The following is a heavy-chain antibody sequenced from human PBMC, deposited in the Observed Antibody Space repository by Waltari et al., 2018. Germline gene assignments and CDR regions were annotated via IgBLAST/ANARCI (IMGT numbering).Heavy chain of an antibody. V-gene: IGHV4-59*12. J-gene: IGHJ4*02. CDR2: IYGGSGST. D-gene: IGHD2-15*01. CDR3: ARRGATVAATGYFDY. CDR1: GGSISGYY. Sequence: QVQLQESGPGLVKPSETLSLTCAVSGGSISGYYWSWIRQAPGKGLEWIGYIYGGSGSTSCNPSLKSRVTISIDTSKNQFSLKLSSVTAAATAVYYCARRGATVAATGYFDYWGQGVLVTVSS.